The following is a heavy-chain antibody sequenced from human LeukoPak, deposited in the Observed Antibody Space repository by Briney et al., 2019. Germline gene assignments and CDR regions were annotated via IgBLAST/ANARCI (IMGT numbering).Heavy chain of an antibody. CDR3: ARCLTRTYYYYFMDV. CDR1: GDSINNYH. CDR2: IFVSGST. V-gene: IGHV4-4*07. D-gene: IGHD3-9*01. Sequence: PSETLSLTCTVSGDSINNYHWSWIRQPAGKGLELIGHIFVSGSTHYNPSLKSRVTMSVDSSKNQLSLKLNSVTAADTAVYYCARCLTRTYYYYFMDVWGKGTTVTVSS. J-gene: IGHJ6*03.